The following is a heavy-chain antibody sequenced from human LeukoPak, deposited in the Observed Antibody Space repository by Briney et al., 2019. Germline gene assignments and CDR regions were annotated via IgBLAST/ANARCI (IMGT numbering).Heavy chain of an antibody. D-gene: IGHD6-19*01. CDR3: ARDRRYSSGSPSYYFDY. CDR2: MSSSGSTI. Sequence: GGSLRLSCAASGFTFSDYYMSWIRQAPGKGLEWVSYMSSSGSTIYHADSVKGRFTISRDNAKNSLYLQMNSLRAEDTAVYYCARDRRYSSGSPSYYFDYWGQGTLVTVSS. J-gene: IGHJ4*02. V-gene: IGHV3-11*01. CDR1: GFTFSDYY.